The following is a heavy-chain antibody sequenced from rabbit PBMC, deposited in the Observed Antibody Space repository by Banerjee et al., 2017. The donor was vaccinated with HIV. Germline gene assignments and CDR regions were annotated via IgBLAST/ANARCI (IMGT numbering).Heavy chain of an antibody. V-gene: IGHV1S45*01. CDR3: ARDLAGVIGWNFDL. J-gene: IGHJ4*01. CDR2: IYAGSSGNT. Sequence: QEQLEESGGDLVKPEGSLTITCTASGFSFSNKCVMCWVRQAPGKGLEWIACIYAGSSGNTYYATWAKGRFTISKASWTTVTLQMTSLTAADTATYFCARDLAGVIGWNFDLWDPGTLVTVS. CDR1: GFSFSNKCV. D-gene: IGHD4-1*01.